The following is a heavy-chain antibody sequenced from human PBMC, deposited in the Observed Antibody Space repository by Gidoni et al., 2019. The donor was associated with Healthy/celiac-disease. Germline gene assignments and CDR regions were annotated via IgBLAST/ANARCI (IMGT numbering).Heavy chain of an antibody. CDR3: AKEVVVVVAATSFAFDI. CDR2: ISYDGSNK. Sequence: GLEWVAVISYDGSNKYYADSVKGRFTISRDNSKNTLYLQMNSLRAEDTAVYYCAKEVVVVVAATSFAFDIWGQGTMVTVSS. J-gene: IGHJ3*02. V-gene: IGHV3-30*18. D-gene: IGHD2-15*01.